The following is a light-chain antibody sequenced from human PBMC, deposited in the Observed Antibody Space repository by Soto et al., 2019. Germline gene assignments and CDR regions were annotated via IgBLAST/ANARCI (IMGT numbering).Light chain of an antibody. Sequence: QSVLTQPPSASGSPGQSVTISCTGTSSDIGSYDFVSWYQQHPGKAPKLIIYDLTKRPSWVPDRFSASKSGNTASLTVSGXXADDEAXXYCSSHGGSNNPFVFGTGTKVTVL. CDR3: SSHGGSNNPFV. CDR1: SSDIGSYDF. CDR2: DLT. V-gene: IGLV2-8*01. J-gene: IGLJ1*01.